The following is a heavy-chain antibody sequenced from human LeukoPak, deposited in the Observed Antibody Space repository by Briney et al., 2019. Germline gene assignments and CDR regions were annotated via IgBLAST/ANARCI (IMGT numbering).Heavy chain of an antibody. CDR3: ALLWFGESTYWFDP. Sequence: SETLSLTCAVYGGSFSGYYWSWIRQPPGKGLEWIGEISHSGSTNYNPSLKSRVTISVDTSKNQFSLKLSSVTAADTAVYYCALLWFGESTYWFDPWGQGTLVTVSS. J-gene: IGHJ5*02. V-gene: IGHV4-34*01. D-gene: IGHD3-10*01. CDR2: ISHSGST. CDR1: GGSFSGYY.